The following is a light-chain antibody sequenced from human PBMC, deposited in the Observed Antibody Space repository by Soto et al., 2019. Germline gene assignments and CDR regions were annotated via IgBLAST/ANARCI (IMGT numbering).Light chain of an antibody. V-gene: IGLV2-14*03. CDR3: AAWDDSLNGLYV. CDR2: DVS. J-gene: IGLJ1*01. CDR1: SSDVGAYNY. Sequence: QSALTQPASVSGSPGQSITISCTGTSSDVGAYNYVSWYRQYPGTAPKLMIYDVSNRPSGISDRFSGSKSGNTASLAISGLQSEDEADYYCAAWDDSLNGLYVFRTGTKVTVL.